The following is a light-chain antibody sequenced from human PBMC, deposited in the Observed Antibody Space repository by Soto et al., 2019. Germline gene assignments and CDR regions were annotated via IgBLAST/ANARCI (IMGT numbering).Light chain of an antibody. CDR2: LNSDGSH. J-gene: IGLJ2*01. Sequence: QPVLTQSPSASASLGASVKLTCTLSSGHSSYAIAWHQQQPEKGPRYLMKLNSDGSHSKGDGIPDRFSGSSSGAERYLTIARLQSEDEADYYWQTWGTGIVVFGGGTKLTVL. V-gene: IGLV4-69*01. CDR3: QTWGTGIVV. CDR1: SGHSSYA.